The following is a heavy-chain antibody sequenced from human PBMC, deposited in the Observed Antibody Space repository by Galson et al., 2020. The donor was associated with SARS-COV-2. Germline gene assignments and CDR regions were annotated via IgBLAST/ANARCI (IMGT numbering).Heavy chain of an antibody. Sequence: SDTLSLTCAVYGGSFSGYYWSWIRQPPGKGLEWIGEINHSGSTNYNPSLKSRVTISVDTSKNQFSLKLSSVTAADTAVYYCARVSYYYGSGSPFDYWGQGTLVTVSS. CDR1: GGSFSGYY. D-gene: IGHD3-10*01. V-gene: IGHV4-34*01. CDR3: ARVSYYYGSGSPFDY. CDR2: INHSGST. J-gene: IGHJ4*02.